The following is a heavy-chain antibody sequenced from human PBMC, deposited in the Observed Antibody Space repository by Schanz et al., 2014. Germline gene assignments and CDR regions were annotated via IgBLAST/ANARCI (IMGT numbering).Heavy chain of an antibody. J-gene: IGHJ6*02. D-gene: IGHD1-26*01. CDR3: AKDSRGSSFDMDV. CDR2: ISWNSVSI. V-gene: IGHV3-9*01. Sequence: EVQLVESGGDLVQPGRSLRLSCAASGFTFDEYGMHWVRQAPGKGLEWVSGISWNSVSIGYADSVKGRFTISRDNSKNSLYLQMNSLRTEDTALYYCAKDSRGSSFDMDVWGQGTTVTVSS. CDR1: GFTFDEYG.